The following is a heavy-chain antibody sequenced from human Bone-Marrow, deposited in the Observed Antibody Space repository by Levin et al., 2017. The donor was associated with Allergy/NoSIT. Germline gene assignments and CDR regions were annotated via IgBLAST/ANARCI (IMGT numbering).Heavy chain of an antibody. CDR1: GGSIRGGGYY. CDR3: ARFNGYDFDY. D-gene: IGHD5-12*01. Sequence: RSQTLSLTCTVSGGSIRGGGYYWSWLRQHPGKGLEWIGYIYYSGNTYYNPSLKSRVIISVVTSKNQLSLKLTSVTVADTAVYYCARFNGYDFDYWGQGTLVTVSS. CDR2: IYYSGNT. V-gene: IGHV4-31*03. J-gene: IGHJ4*02.